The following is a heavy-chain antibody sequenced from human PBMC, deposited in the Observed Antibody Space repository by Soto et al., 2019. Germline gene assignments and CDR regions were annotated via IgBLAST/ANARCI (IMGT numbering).Heavy chain of an antibody. J-gene: IGHJ6*02. CDR2: IIPIFGTA. CDR1: GGTLSSYA. V-gene: IGHV1-69*13. Sequence: ASVKVSCKASGGTLSSYAISWVRQAPGQGLEWMGGIIPIFGTANYAQKFQGRVTITADESTSTAYMELSSLRSEDTAVYYCGRDVLRPAGAGHPAPYSYSGMDDWGEGTRVTV. CDR3: GRDVLRPAGAGHPAPYSYSGMDD. D-gene: IGHD6-19*01.